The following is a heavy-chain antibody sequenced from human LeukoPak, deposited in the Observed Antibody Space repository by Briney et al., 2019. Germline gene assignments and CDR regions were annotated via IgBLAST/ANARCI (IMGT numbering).Heavy chain of an antibody. V-gene: IGHV3-30-3*01. CDR1: GFTFSSYA. CDR2: ISYDGSNK. Sequence: QPGGSLRLSCAASGFTFSSYAMHWVRQAPGKGLEWVAVISYDGSNKYYADSVKGRFTISRDNSKNTLYLQMNSLRAEDTAVYCCARGPQLNYWGQGTLVTVSS. J-gene: IGHJ4*02. CDR3: ARGPQLNY.